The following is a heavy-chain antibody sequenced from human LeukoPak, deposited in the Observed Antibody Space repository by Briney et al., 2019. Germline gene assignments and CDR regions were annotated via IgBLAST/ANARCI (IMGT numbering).Heavy chain of an antibody. CDR2: IYYSGST. CDR1: GGSFSGYY. CDR3: ARLGSGWYLSLYFDY. V-gene: IGHV4-39*01. J-gene: IGHJ4*02. D-gene: IGHD6-19*01. Sequence: SETLSLTCAVYGGSFSGYYWGWIRQPPGKGLEWIGSIYYSGSTYYNPSLKRRVTISVDTSKNQFSLKLSSVTAADTAVYYCARLGSGWYLSLYFDYWGQGTLVTVSS.